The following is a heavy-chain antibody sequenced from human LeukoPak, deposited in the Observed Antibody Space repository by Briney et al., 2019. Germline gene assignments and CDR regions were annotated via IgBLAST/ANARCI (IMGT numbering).Heavy chain of an antibody. Sequence: GGSLRLSCAASGFNFANHAMSWVRQTPGKGLEWVSAISGGGDITYYADSVTGRFTISRDNSKNTLYLQMNSLRVEDTAVYFCAARKVRGVWFYLDYWGQGTLVTVSS. CDR1: GFNFANHA. CDR3: AARKVRGVWFYLDY. V-gene: IGHV3-23*01. J-gene: IGHJ4*02. CDR2: ISGGGDIT. D-gene: IGHD3-10*01.